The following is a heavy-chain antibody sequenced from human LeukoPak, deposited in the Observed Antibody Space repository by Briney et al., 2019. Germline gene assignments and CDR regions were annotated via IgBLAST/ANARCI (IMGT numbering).Heavy chain of an antibody. V-gene: IGHV3-30*02. CDR1: GFTFSNYG. CDR2: IEYDGTDT. Sequence: GGSLRLSCAASGFTFSNYGMHWVRQAPGKGLEWVAFIEYDGTDTHFADSVRGRFTISRDNSKDTLYLQMNGLRAEDTAVYYCASGPRFSSGWYTGLYFQHWGQGTLVTVSS. CDR3: ASGPRFSSGWYTGLYFQH. J-gene: IGHJ1*01. D-gene: IGHD6-19*01.